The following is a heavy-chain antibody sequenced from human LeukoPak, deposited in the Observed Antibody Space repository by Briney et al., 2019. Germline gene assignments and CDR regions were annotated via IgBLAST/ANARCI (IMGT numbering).Heavy chain of an antibody. J-gene: IGHJ5*02. CDR1: GSTISDYA. V-gene: IGHV3-21*01. Sequence: GGSLRLSCAATGSTISDYAMSWVRQVPGKGLEWVSSISSTGRYIYYADSVKGRFAISRDNSKNTLYLQMNSLRAEDTAVYYCARDRSRSIAAAGPTYWFDPWGQGTLVTVSS. D-gene: IGHD6-13*01. CDR3: ARDRSRSIAAAGPTYWFDP. CDR2: ISSTGRYI.